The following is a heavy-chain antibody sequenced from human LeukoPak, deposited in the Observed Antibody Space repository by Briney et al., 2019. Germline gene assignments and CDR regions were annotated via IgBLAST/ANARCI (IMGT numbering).Heavy chain of an antibody. J-gene: IGHJ1*01. Sequence: GASVKVSCRASGYTLSDNYLHWVRQAPGQRLERMAWINPSNGETKFAPRFQGRVTLTRDTSIDTAYMELSRLRPDDTAIYYCARSQFRTTNSGAWGFQPWGEGTLVTVSS. CDR3: ARSQFRTTNSGAWGFQP. D-gene: IGHD3-16*01. CDR1: GYTLSDNY. V-gene: IGHV1-2*02. CDR2: INPSNGET.